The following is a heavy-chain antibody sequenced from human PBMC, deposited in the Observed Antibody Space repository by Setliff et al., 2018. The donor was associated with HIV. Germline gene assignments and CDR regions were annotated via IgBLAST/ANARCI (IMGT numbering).Heavy chain of an antibody. D-gene: IGHD3-10*01. Sequence: SVKVSCKASGYTFTTYSINWVRQAPGQGLEWMGIINPSSGITSYVRKFQGRVTMTRDTSTSTVYMELSSLRSEDTAVYYRARDLGPSMVRGSIITLINGLFDYWGQGTPVTVSS. J-gene: IGHJ4*01. V-gene: IGHV1-46*01. CDR1: GYTFTTYS. CDR2: INPSSGIT. CDR3: ARDLGPSMVRGSIITLINGLFDY.